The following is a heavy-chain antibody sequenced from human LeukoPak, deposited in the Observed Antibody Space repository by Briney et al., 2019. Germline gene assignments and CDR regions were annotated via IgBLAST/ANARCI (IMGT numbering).Heavy chain of an antibody. CDR1: GFTFSSYA. CDR3: ARSWGGIQLWLGAFDI. CDR2: ISYDGSNE. Sequence: GGSLRLSCAASGFTFSSYAMHWVRQAPGKGLEWVAVISYDGSNEYYADSVKGRFTISRDNSKNTLYLQMNSLRAEDTAVYYCARSWGGIQLWLGAFDIWGQGTMVTVSS. V-gene: IGHV3-30*04. D-gene: IGHD5-18*01. J-gene: IGHJ3*02.